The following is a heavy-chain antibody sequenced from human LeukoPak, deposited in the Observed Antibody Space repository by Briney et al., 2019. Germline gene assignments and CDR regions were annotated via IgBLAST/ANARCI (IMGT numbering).Heavy chain of an antibody. V-gene: IGHV1-2*02. CDR3: AREGIAAARQRSFDP. J-gene: IGHJ5*02. D-gene: IGHD6-13*01. CDR1: GYTFTGYY. CDR2: INPNSGGT. Sequence: GASVKVSCKASGYTFTGYYMHWVRQAPGQGLEWMGWINPNSGGTNYAQKFQGRVTMTRDTSISTAYMELSRLRSDDTAVYYCAREGIAAARQRSFDPWGQGTLVTVSS.